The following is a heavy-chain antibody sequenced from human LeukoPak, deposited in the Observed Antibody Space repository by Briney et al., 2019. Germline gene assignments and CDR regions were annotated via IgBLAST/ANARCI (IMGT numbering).Heavy chain of an antibody. CDR2: INTNTGNP. CDR3: AGGRFLEGREDYFDY. Sequence: ASVKVSCKTSGYTFNNYGISWVRQAPGQGLEWMGWINTNTGNPTYAQGFTGRFVFSLDTSVSTAYLQISSLKAEDTAVYYCAGGRFLEGREDYFDYWGQGTLVTVSS. V-gene: IGHV7-4-1*02. CDR1: GYTFNNYG. J-gene: IGHJ4*02. D-gene: IGHD3-3*01.